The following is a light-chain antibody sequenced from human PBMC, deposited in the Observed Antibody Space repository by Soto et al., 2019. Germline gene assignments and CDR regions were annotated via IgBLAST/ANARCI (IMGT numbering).Light chain of an antibody. Sequence: QSVLTQPPSVSAAPGQKVTISCSGSSSNIGNNYVSWYQQLPGTAPKLFIYDNDKRPSGIPDRFSGSKSGTSATLGVTGLQTGDEADYYCATWDSSLSAGVFGGGTQLTVL. CDR3: ATWDSSLSAGV. CDR2: DND. V-gene: IGLV1-51*01. J-gene: IGLJ2*01. CDR1: SSNIGNNY.